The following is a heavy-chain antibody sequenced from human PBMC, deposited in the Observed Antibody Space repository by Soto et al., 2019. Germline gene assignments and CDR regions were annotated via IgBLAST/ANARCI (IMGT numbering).Heavy chain of an antibody. CDR3: AKSGAVYYDSIPYGMDV. V-gene: IGHV3-30*18. J-gene: IGHJ6*02. Sequence: GGSLRLSCAASGFTFSSYGMHWVRQAPGKGLEWVAVISYDGSNKYYADSVKGRFTISRDNSKNTLYLQMNSLRAEDTAVYYCAKSGAVYYDSIPYGMDVWGQGTTVTVSS. CDR2: ISYDGSNK. CDR1: GFTFSSYG. D-gene: IGHD3-22*01.